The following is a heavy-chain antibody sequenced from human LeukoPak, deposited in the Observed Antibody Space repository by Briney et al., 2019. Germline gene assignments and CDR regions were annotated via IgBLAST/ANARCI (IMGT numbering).Heavy chain of an antibody. D-gene: IGHD5-12*01. J-gene: IGHJ4*02. CDR2: IYPGDSDT. CDR3: ARLWVATLDS. V-gene: IGHV5-51*01. CDR1: GXSFSSYW. Sequence: GESLKISCKGSGXSFSSYWIVWVRQMPGKGLEWMGIIYPGDSDTRYSPSFQGQVTISADKSISTAYLQWSSLKASDTAMYYCARLWVATLDSWGQGTLVTVSS.